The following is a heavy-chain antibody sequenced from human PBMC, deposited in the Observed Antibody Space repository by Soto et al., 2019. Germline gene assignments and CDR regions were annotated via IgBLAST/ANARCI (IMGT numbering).Heavy chain of an antibody. D-gene: IGHD3-10*01. CDR1: GFTFNNAW. J-gene: IGHJ4*02. V-gene: IGHV3-15*07. Sequence: PGGSLRLSCAASGFTFNNAWMNWVRQAPGKGLEWVGRIKSKSDGTTTDYAAPVQGRFTISRDDSQSTLYLQMSSLKTEDTGVYYCITMAPYWGQGTLVTVSS. CDR2: IKSKSDGTTT. CDR3: ITMAPY.